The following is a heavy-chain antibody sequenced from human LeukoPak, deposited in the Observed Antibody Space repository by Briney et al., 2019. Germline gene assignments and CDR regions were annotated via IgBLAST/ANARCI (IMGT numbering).Heavy chain of an antibody. D-gene: IGHD4-17*01. V-gene: IGHV3-30*01. J-gene: IGHJ6*03. CDR2: ISYDGSNK. CDR1: GFTFSSYA. Sequence: GRSLRLSCAASGFTFSSYAMHWVRQAPGKGLEWVAVISYDGSNKYYADSVKGRFTISRDNSKNTLYLQMNSLRAEDTAVYYCARAGRTAYYMDVWGKGTTVTVSS. CDR3: ARAGRTAYYMDV.